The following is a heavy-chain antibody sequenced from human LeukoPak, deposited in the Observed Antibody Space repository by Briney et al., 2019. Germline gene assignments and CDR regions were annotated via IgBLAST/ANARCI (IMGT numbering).Heavy chain of an antibody. CDR2: ISYDGSNK. Sequence: GGSLRLSCAASGFTFSSYGMHWVRQAPGKGLEWVAVISYDGSNKYYADSVKGRFTISRDNSKDTLYLQMNSLRAEDTAVYYCARDWFSVRGVNPHAFDIWGQGTMVTVSS. J-gene: IGHJ3*02. CDR1: GFTFSSYG. D-gene: IGHD3-10*01. V-gene: IGHV3-30*03. CDR3: ARDWFSVRGVNPHAFDI.